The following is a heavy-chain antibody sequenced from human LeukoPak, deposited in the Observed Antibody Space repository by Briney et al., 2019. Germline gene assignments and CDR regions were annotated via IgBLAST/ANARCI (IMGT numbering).Heavy chain of an antibody. V-gene: IGHV3-72*01. CDR1: GFTFSEHY. CDR3: AKDGEMATMPQFFDY. D-gene: IGHD5-24*01. Sequence: GGSLRLSCEASGFTFSEHYMDWVRQAPGKGLEWVGRTRNKANSYTTEYAASVKGRFTISRDSENSMYLQMNSLKTEDTAVYYCAKDGEMATMPQFFDYWGQGTLVTVSS. J-gene: IGHJ4*02. CDR2: TRNKANSYTT.